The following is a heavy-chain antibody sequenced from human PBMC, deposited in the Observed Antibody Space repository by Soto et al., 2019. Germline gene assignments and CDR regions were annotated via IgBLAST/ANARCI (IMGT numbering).Heavy chain of an antibody. CDR1: GYSFTSYW. J-gene: IGHJ6*02. D-gene: IGHD3-10*01. V-gene: IGHV5-51*01. CDR2: IYPGDSDT. CDR3: ARHVTGSGSPLDV. Sequence: GESLKISCKGSGYSFTSYWIGWVRQMPGKGLEWMGIIYPGDSDTRYSPSFQGQVTIPADKSISTAYLQWSSLEASDTAMYYCARHVTGSGSPLDVWGQGTTVTV.